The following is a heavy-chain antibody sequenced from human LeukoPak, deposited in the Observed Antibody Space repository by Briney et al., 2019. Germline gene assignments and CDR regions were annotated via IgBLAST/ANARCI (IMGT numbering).Heavy chain of an antibody. CDR1: GFTFSDYY. J-gene: IGHJ3*02. CDR2: ISSSSSYT. Sequence: TGGSLRLPCAASGFTFSDYYMSWIRQAPGKGLEWVSYISSSSSYTNYADSVKGRFTISRDNAKNSLYLQMNSLRAEDTAVYYCARGPVVPAANDAFAAFDIWGQGTMVTVSS. V-gene: IGHV3-11*06. D-gene: IGHD2-2*01. CDR3: ARGPVVPAANDAFAAFDI.